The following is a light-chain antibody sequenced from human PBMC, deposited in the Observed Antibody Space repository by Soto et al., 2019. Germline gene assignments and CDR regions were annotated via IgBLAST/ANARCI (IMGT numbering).Light chain of an antibody. CDR2: DVS. CDR3: SSYTTSNTRQIV. CDR1: SSEVGGYNY. V-gene: IGLV2-14*03. J-gene: IGLJ1*01. Sequence: QSVLTQPASVSGSPGQSITISCTGTSSEVGGYNYVSWYQHHPGKAPKLMIFDVSNRPSGVSNRFSGSKSGNTASLTISGLQLEDEADYYCSSYTTSNTRQIVFGTGTKVPVL.